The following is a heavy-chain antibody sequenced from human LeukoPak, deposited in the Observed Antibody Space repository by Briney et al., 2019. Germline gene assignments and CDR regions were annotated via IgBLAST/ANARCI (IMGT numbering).Heavy chain of an antibody. Sequence: PGGSLRLSCAASGFTVITNDMTWVRQAPGKGLEWVSAVSGSGGSTYYADSVKGRFTISRDNSKNTLYLQMNSLRAEDTAVYYCARQIGPDYWGQGTLVTVSS. CDR2: VSGSGGST. CDR3: ARQIGPDY. D-gene: IGHD3-10*01. V-gene: IGHV3-23*01. CDR1: GFTVITND. J-gene: IGHJ4*02.